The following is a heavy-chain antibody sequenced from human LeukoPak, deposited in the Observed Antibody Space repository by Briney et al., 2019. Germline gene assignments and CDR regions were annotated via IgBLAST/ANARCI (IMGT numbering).Heavy chain of an antibody. V-gene: IGHV1-69*01. CDR2: IIPIFGTA. CDR3: ARGSVERRRVVPAASFDY. CDR1: GGTLSSYA. D-gene: IGHD2-2*01. J-gene: IGHJ4*02. Sequence: VASVKVSCKASGGTLSSYAISWVRQAPRQGLEWMGGIIPIFGTANYAHNFQGRVTITADESASTADMELSSLRSEDTAVYYCARGSVERRRVVPAASFDYWGQGTLVTVSS.